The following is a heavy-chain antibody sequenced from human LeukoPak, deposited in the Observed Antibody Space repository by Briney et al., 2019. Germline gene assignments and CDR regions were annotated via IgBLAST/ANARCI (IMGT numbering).Heavy chain of an antibody. D-gene: IGHD1-26*01. CDR1: GGSIRTDGSY. V-gene: IGHV4-39*02. CDR2: IYIDGIT. J-gene: IGHJ6*02. CDR3: ARLFTRAWEYHYGMDV. Sequence: SETLSLTCTGSGGSIRTDGSYWAWTRQPPGKGLEWIGSIYIDGITHYNSSLQSRVPLSIDTSKNHFSLRLTSVTAADTAVFYCARLFTRAWEYHYGMDVWGQGAAVTVSS.